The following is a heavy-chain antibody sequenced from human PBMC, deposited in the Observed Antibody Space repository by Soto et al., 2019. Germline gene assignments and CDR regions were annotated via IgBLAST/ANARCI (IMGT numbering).Heavy chain of an antibody. CDR3: ARDHKGGYYYYGMDV. Sequence: GGSLRLSCAASGFTFSSYEMNWVRQAPGKGLEWFSYISSSGSTIYYADSVKGRFTISRDNAKNSLYLQMNSLRAEDTAVYYCARDHKGGYYYYGMDVWGQGTTVTVSS. J-gene: IGHJ6*02. CDR1: GFTFSSYE. CDR2: ISSSGSTI. V-gene: IGHV3-48*03.